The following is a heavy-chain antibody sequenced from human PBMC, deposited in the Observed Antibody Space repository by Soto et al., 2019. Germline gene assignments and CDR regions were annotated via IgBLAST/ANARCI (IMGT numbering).Heavy chain of an antibody. CDR3: ARGDSTDCSNGVCSFFYNHDMDV. J-gene: IGHJ6*02. CDR2: INPKSGGT. Sequence: ASVKVSCKASGYSFTDYHIHWVRQAPGQGLEWLGRINPKSGGTSTAQKFQGWVTMTTDTSISTASMELTRLTSGGTAIYYCARGDSTDCSNGVCSFFYNHDMDVWGQGTTVTVSS. V-gene: IGHV1-2*04. D-gene: IGHD2-8*01. CDR1: GYSFTDYH.